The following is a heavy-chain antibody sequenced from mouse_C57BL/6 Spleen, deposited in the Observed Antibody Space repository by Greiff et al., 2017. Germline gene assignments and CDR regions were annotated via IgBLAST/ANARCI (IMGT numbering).Heavy chain of an antibody. J-gene: IGHJ1*03. CDR3: AREVTTVVAPRYFDV. CDR1: GYTFTSYW. V-gene: IGHV1-52*01. CDR2: IDPSDSET. Sequence: QVQLKQPGAELVRPGSSVKLSCKASGYTFTSYWMHWVKQRPIQGLEWIGNIDPSDSETHYNQKFKDKATLTVDKSSSTAYMQLSSLTSEDSAVYYCAREVTTVVAPRYFDVWGTGTTVTVSS. D-gene: IGHD1-1*01.